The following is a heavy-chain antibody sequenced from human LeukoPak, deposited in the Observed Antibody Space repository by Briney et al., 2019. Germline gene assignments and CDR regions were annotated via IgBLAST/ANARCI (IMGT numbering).Heavy chain of an antibody. D-gene: IGHD3-22*01. J-gene: IGHJ1*01. CDR3: PREYYYDSSALLEYFQH. V-gene: IGHV1-69*05. Sequence: ASVKVSCKASGGTFSSYAISWGRQAPGQGLEWMGRIIPIFGTANYAQKFQGRVTITTDESTSTAYMELSTLRSEDTAVYYCPREYYYDSSALLEYFQHWGQGTLVTVSS. CDR2: IIPIFGTA. CDR1: GGTFSSYA.